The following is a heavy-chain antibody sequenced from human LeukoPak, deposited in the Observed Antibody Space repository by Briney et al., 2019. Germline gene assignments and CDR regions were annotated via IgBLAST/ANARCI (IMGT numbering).Heavy chain of an antibody. V-gene: IGHV3-11*06. D-gene: IGHD3-10*01. CDR1: GFTFSDYY. CDR2: ISSSGSYT. J-gene: IGHJ4*02. CDR3: ASSSSSAGSGTYYHFDY. Sequence: GGSLRLSCAAPGFTFSDYYMSWIRQAPAKGLEWVSYISSSGSYTNYADSVKGRFTISRDNAKNSLYLQMNSLRAEDTAVYYCASSSSSAGSGTYYHFDYWGQGTLVTVSS.